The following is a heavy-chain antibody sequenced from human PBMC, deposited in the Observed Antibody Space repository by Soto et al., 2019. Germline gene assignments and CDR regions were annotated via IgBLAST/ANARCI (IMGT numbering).Heavy chain of an antibody. J-gene: IGHJ6*02. CDR2: ISYDGSNK. CDR3: AKRQYDFWSGYQYDVEKIYYYYGMDV. Sequence: GSLRLSCAASGFTFSSYSMNWVRQAPGKGLEWVAVISYDGSNKYYADSVKGRFTISRDNSKNTLYLQMNSLRAEDTAVYYCAKRQYDFWSGYQYDVEKIYYYYGMDVSGQATTVTVSS. D-gene: IGHD3-3*01. V-gene: IGHV3-30*18. CDR1: GFTFSSYS.